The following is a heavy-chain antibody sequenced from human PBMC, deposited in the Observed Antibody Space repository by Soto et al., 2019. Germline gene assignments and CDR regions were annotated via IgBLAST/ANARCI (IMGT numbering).Heavy chain of an antibody. V-gene: IGHV4-59*01. Sequence: SETLSLTCSVSGGSISGSYWSWIRQSPGKGLEWLGYVYYTGSTNYSPSLRSRVSISVDTSKNEFSLRLSSVTAADTAVCFCARSVAVPGAHIDYWGQGTQVTVSS. CDR1: GGSISGSY. CDR3: ARSVAVPGAHIDY. CDR2: VYYTGST. D-gene: IGHD6-19*01. J-gene: IGHJ4*02.